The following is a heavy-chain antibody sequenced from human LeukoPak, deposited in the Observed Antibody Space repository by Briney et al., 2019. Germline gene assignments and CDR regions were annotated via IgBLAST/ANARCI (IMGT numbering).Heavy chain of an antibody. CDR3: ARDGTSTDDY. Sequence: ASVKVSCKASGYTFSNFGISWVRQAPGQGLEWMGWISGNNDNPNYGQKFQGRLTVTTDSSTSTAYMELRNLRYDDTAVYYCARDGTSTDDYWGQGTLVTVSS. V-gene: IGHV1-18*01. D-gene: IGHD2/OR15-2a*01. J-gene: IGHJ4*02. CDR1: GYTFSNFG. CDR2: ISGNNDNP.